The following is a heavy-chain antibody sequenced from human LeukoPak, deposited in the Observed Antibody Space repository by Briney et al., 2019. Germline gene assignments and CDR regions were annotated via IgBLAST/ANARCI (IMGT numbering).Heavy chain of an antibody. V-gene: IGHV2-70*11. CDR2: IDWDDDK. Sequence: SGPALVKPTQTVTLTCTFSGFSLRTSGMCVSWIRQPPGKALEWLARIDWDDDKYYITSLKTRLTISKDTSKNQVVLTMTNMDPVDTATYYCARMISPFGDYSGGWFYDYWGQGTLVTVSS. CDR3: ARMISPFGDYSGGWFYDY. CDR1: GFSLRTSGMC. J-gene: IGHJ4*02. D-gene: IGHD4-17*01.